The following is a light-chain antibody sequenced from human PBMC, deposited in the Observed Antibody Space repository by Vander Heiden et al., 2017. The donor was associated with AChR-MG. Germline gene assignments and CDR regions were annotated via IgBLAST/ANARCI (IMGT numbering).Light chain of an antibody. CDR2: GAS. V-gene: IGKV3-20*01. Sequence: EIVLTQSPGTLSLSPGERATLSCRASQSVTTNDLAWYQQKPGQAPRLLIYGASSRATGIPDRFGGRGSGTDFTLTISRLEPEDFAVYSCLQYDTTPSTFGQGTRLEIK. J-gene: IGKJ5*01. CDR3: LQYDTTPST. CDR1: QSVTTND.